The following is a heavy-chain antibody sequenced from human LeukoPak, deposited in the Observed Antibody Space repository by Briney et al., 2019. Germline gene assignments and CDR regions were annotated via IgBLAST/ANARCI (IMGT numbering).Heavy chain of an antibody. J-gene: IGHJ4*02. CDR2: ISAYNGNT. Sequence: ASVKVSCKASGYTFTSYSISWVRQAPGHGRERMGWISAYNGNTNYSQKLQDRVTMTTHTSTSTAYMELRSLRSDDTAVYYCARDLHFDWLLPPGPCDYWGQGSLGTVSS. V-gene: IGHV1-18*01. D-gene: IGHD3-9*01. CDR1: GYTFTSYS. CDR3: ARDLHFDWLLPPGPCDY.